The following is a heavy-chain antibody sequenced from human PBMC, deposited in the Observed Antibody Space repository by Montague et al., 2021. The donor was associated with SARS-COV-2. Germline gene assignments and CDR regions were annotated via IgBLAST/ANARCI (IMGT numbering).Heavy chain of an antibody. CDR3: ARDIWEPEVRSRGWFDP. CDR2: ISLGGHT. J-gene: IGHJ5*02. D-gene: IGHD1-26*01. V-gene: IGHV4-4*02. CDR1: GGSISDNNW. Sequence: SETLSLTCAVSGGSISDNNWWSLVRQPPETGLEWIGEISLGGHTDYNPFLKSRATISLDKTKNQFSLKLTSVTAADTAVYYCARDIWEPEVRSRGWFDPWGQGILVTVSS.